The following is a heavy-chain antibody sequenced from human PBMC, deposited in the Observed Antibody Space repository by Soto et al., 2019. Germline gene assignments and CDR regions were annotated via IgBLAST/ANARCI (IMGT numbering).Heavy chain of an antibody. J-gene: IGHJ4*02. CDR3: ARAAASGWYRVMSFDY. CDR2: IYYSGST. Sequence: SETLSLTCTVSGGSISSYYWSWIRQPPGKGLEWIGYIYYSGSTNYNPSLKSRVTISVDTSKNQFSLKLSSVTAADTAVYYCARAAASGWYRVMSFDYWGQGTLVTVSS. D-gene: IGHD6-19*01. CDR1: GGSISSYY. V-gene: IGHV4-59*01.